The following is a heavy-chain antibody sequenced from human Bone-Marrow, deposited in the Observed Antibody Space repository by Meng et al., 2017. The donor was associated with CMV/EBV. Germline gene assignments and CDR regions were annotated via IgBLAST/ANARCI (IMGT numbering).Heavy chain of an antibody. J-gene: IGHJ6*02. CDR3: ASSITMVRGVISPEARFHYYYGMDV. Sequence: SETLSLTCTVSGGSISSYYWSWIRQPPGKGLEWIGYIYYSGSTNYNPSLKSRVTISVDTSKNQFSLKLSSVTAADTAVYYCASSITMVRGVISPEARFHYYYGMDVWAQGTTATVSS. CDR1: GGSISSYY. V-gene: IGHV4-59*01. D-gene: IGHD3-10*01. CDR2: IYYSGST.